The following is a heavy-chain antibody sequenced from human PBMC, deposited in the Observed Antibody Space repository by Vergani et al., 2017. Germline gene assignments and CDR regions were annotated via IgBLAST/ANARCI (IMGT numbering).Heavy chain of an antibody. Sequence: QVQLQQWGAGLLKPSETLSLTCAVYGGSFSGYYWSWIRQPPGKGLEWIGEINHSGSTNYNPSLKSRVTISVDTSKNQFSLKLSSVTAADTAVYYCARYNWNDPYFDYWGQGTLVTVSS. CDR1: GGSFSGYY. CDR2: INHSGST. D-gene: IGHD1-20*01. CDR3: ARYNWNDPYFDY. J-gene: IGHJ4*02. V-gene: IGHV4-34*01.